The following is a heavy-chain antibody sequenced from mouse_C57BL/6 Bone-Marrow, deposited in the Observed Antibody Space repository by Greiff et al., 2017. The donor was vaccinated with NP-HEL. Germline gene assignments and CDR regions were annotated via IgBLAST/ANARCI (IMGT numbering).Heavy chain of an antibody. D-gene: IGHD1-1*01. J-gene: IGHJ3*01. Sequence: VQLQQSGPELVKPGASVKMSCKASGYTFTDYYMHWVKQKPGKGLEWIGEIYPGSGNPYYNEKFKGKATLTADTASSTAYMQLSSLTSEDSAVYFCARSGVIATPRLAYWGQGTLVTVSA. CDR3: RSGVIATPRLAY. V-gene: IGHV1-83*01. CDR1: YTFTDYYM. CDR2: YPGSGNPY.